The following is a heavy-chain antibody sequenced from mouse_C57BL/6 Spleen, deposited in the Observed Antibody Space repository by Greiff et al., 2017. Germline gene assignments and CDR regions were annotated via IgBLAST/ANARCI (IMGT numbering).Heavy chain of an antibody. CDR3: ARYVPPGLGYAMDY. J-gene: IGHJ4*01. V-gene: IGHV2-2*01. Sequence: VQLQQSGPGLVQPSQSLSITCTVSGFSLTSYGVHWVRQSPGKGLEWLGVIWRGGSTDYNAAFISRLSISKDNSKRQVFFKMNSLQADDTAIYYCARYVPPGLGYAMDYWGQGTSVTVSS. CDR2: IWRGGST. CDR1: GFSLTSYG. D-gene: IGHD2-4*01.